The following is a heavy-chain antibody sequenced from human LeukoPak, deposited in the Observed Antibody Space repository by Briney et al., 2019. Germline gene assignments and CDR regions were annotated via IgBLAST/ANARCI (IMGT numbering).Heavy chain of an antibody. Sequence: MTSETLSLTCTVSGDSISGSNYHWGWIRQPPGKGLEWLGTVHHTGRAFYNPSLRGRTTVSVDTSKNEFSLKLTSVTAADTGVYYCAREPDAWGQGILVIVSS. V-gene: IGHV4-39*07. CDR2: VHHTGRA. CDR1: GDSISGSNYH. CDR3: AREPDA. J-gene: IGHJ5*02.